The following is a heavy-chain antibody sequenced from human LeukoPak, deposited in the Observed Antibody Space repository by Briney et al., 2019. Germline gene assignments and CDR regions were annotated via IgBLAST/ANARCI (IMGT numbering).Heavy chain of an antibody. CDR1: RFTFSSYS. Sequence: GGSLRLSCAASRFTFSSYSMNWVSQAPGKGLEWVSSISSSSSYIYYADSVKGRFTISRDNAKNSLYLQMNSLRAEDTAVYYCARDYHLGYFDYWGQGTLVTVSS. J-gene: IGHJ4*02. CDR3: ARDYHLGYFDY. CDR2: ISSSSSYI. V-gene: IGHV3-21*01. D-gene: IGHD6-13*01.